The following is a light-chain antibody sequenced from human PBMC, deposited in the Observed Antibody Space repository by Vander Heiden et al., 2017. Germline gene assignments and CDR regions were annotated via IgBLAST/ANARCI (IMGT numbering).Light chain of an antibody. CDR3: ISYAGSNNLV. J-gene: IGLJ2*01. CDR1: RSAVGGYKY. V-gene: IGLV2-8*01. CDR2: EVT. Sequence: QSPLTQPPSASGSPGQSVTVSCNGTRSAVGGYKYVSLFQQHPSKAPKLRIYEVTKRPSGVPDRFSGSKSGNTASLTVSGLQAEDEADYYCISYAGSNNLVFGGGTKLTVL.